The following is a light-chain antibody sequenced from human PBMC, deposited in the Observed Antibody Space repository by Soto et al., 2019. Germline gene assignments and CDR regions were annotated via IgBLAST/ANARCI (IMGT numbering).Light chain of an antibody. Sequence: EIVFTQSPGTLSLSPGERATLSCRASQSVSGSYLAWYQQKLGQAPRLLIYGASSRATGIPDRFSGSGSGTDFTLTITRLEPEDFAVYYCQQYGSSPRTFGQGTKVDIK. J-gene: IGKJ1*01. CDR2: GAS. CDR1: QSVSGSY. CDR3: QQYGSSPRT. V-gene: IGKV3-20*01.